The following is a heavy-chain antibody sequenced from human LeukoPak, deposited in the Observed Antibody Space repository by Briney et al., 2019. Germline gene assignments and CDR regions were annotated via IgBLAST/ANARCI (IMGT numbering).Heavy chain of an antibody. CDR2: IYHSGST. CDR3: ARVRSSGWLEPFMDV. D-gene: IGHD6-19*01. Sequence: PSGTLSLTCAVSGGSISSSNWWSWVRQPPGKGLEWIGEIYHSGSTNYNPSLKSRVTISVDKSKDQFSLKLSSVTAADTAVYYCARVRSSGWLEPFMDVWGKGTTVTISS. CDR1: GGSISSSNW. J-gene: IGHJ6*03. V-gene: IGHV4-4*02.